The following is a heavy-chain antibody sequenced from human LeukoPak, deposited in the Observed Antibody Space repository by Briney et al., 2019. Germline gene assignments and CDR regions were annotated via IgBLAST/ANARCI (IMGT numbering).Heavy chain of an antibody. CDR2: ISGSGGAT. V-gene: IGHV3-23*01. CDR1: GFTFSSYW. J-gene: IGHJ6*03. Sequence: PGGSLRLSCAASGFTFSSYWMSWVRQAPGKGLEWVSAISGSGGATYYADSVRGRFTISRNNSKNTLYLQMNSLRVEDTAVYYCGLKGRDYGVVTEYYYYYMDVWGRGTTVTVS. D-gene: IGHD3-3*01. CDR3: GLKGRDYGVVTEYYYYYMDV.